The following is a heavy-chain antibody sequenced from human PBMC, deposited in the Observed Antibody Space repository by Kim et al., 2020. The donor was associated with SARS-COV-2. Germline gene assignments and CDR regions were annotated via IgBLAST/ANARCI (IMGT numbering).Heavy chain of an antibody. V-gene: IGHV4-59*13. D-gene: IGHD2-2*01. Sequence: SETLSLTCTVSGGSISSYYWSWIRQPPGKGLEWIGYIYYSGSTNYNPSLKSRVTISVDTSKNQFSLKQSSVTAADTAVYYCARGIVVVVPAAIYNYYYGMDVWGQGTTVTVSS. CDR3: ARGIVVVVPAAIYNYYYGMDV. J-gene: IGHJ6*02. CDR2: IYYSGST. CDR1: GGSISSYY.